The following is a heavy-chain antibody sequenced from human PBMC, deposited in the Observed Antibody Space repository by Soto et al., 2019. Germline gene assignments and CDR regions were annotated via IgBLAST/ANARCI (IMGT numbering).Heavy chain of an antibody. CDR2: IYSSGST. CDR1: GGSISSGDYY. D-gene: IGHD3-22*01. V-gene: IGHV4-31*03. J-gene: IGHJ3*02. Sequence: QVQLQESGPGLVKPSQTLSLTCTVSGGSISSGDYYWSWIRHHPGKGLEWIGYIYSSGSTYYNPSHRSRGTISADTSTNQFSLRLSSVTAADTAVYYCVRDYDYDTSRNDAFDIWGQGTMVTVSS. CDR3: VRDYDYDTSRNDAFDI.